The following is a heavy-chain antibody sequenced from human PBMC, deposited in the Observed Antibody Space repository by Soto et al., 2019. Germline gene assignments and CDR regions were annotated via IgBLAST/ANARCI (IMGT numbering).Heavy chain of an antibody. CDR1: GYSFTSYW. Sequence: GESLKISCKGSGYSFTSYWIGWVRQMPGKGLEWMGIIYPGDSDTRYSPSFQGQVTISADKSISTAYLQWSSLKASDTAMYYCARQRCSSTSCYPESRDAFDIWGQGTMVTVSS. J-gene: IGHJ3*02. V-gene: IGHV5-51*01. D-gene: IGHD2-2*01. CDR3: ARQRCSSTSCYPESRDAFDI. CDR2: IYPGDSDT.